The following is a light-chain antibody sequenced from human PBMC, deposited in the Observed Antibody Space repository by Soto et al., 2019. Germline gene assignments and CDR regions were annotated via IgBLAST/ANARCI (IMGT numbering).Light chain of an antibody. J-gene: IGKJ1*01. CDR1: QSVSSNS. V-gene: IGKV3-20*01. CDR3: QQYGSSPRT. Sequence: EIVLTQSPGTLSLSPGERATLSCRASQSVSSNSLAWYQRKVGQAPRLLIYGASSRATGIPDRFSGSGSGTDFTLTISRLEPEDFAVYYCQQYGSSPRTFGQGTKV. CDR2: GAS.